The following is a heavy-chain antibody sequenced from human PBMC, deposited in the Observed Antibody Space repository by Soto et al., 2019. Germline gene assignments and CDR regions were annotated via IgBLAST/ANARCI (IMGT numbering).Heavy chain of an antibody. CDR3: ARDPSIFGVVKYYGMDV. D-gene: IGHD3-3*01. V-gene: IGHV3-11*01. CDR2: ISSSGSTI. CDR1: GFTFSDYY. J-gene: IGHJ6*02. Sequence: PGGSLRLSCAASGFTFSDYYMSWIRQAPGKGLKWVSYISSSGSTIYYADSVKGRFTISRDNAKNSLYLQMNSLRAEDTAVYYCARDPSIFGVVKYYGMDVWGQGTTVTVS.